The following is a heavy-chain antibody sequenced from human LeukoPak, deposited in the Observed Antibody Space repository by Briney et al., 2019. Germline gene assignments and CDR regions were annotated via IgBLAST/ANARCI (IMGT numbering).Heavy chain of an antibody. CDR1: GYTFTSYG. CDR3: ARESERITMPQYYFDY. J-gene: IGHJ4*02. CDR2: ISAYNGNT. D-gene: IGHD3-10*01. V-gene: IGHV1-18*01. Sequence: ASAKVSCKASGYTFTSYGISWVRQAPGQGLEWMGWISAYNGNTNYAQKLQGRVTMTTDTSTSTAYMGLSSLRSEDTAVYYCARESERITMPQYYFDYWGQGTLVTVSS.